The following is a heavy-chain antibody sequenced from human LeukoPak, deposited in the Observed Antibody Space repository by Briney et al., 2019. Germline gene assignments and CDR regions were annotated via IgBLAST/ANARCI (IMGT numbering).Heavy chain of an antibody. CDR1: GGTFSSYA. CDR2: IIPIFGTA. D-gene: IGHD1-26*01. J-gene: IGHJ5*02. CDR3: ARDSDSGTSWTNWFDP. V-gene: IGHV1-69*06. Sequence: GASVKVSCKASGGTFSSYAISWVRQAPGQGLEWMGGIIPIFGTANYAQKFQGGVTITADKSTSTAYMELSSLRSEDTAVYYCARDSDSGTSWTNWFDPWGQGTLVTVSS.